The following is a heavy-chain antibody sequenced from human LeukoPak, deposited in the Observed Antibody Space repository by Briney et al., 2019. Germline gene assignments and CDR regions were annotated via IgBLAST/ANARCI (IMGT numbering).Heavy chain of an antibody. CDR2: VNPNSGGT. Sequence: GASVEVSCKASGYTFTGYYMHWVRLAPGQGLEWMGWVNPNSGGTNYAQKFQGRVTMTRDTSITTAYMELSRLTSDDTAMYYCARDITHDSTVTTNDWGQGTLVTVSS. J-gene: IGHJ4*02. CDR1: GYTFTGYY. D-gene: IGHD4-17*01. CDR3: ARDITHDSTVTTND. V-gene: IGHV1-2*02.